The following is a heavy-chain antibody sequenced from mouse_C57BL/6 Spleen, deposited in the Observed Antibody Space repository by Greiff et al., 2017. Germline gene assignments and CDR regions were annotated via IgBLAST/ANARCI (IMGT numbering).Heavy chain of an antibody. J-gene: IGHJ3*01. CDR3: ASYDYDY. Sequence: EVQLQQSGPELVKPGASVKISCKASGYTFTDYYMNWVKQSHGKSLEWIGDINPNNGGTSYNQKFKGKATLTVDKSSSTAYMELRSLTSEDSAVYYCASYDYDYWGQGTLVTVSA. CDR2: INPNNGGT. V-gene: IGHV1-26*01. CDR1: GYTFTDYY. D-gene: IGHD2-4*01.